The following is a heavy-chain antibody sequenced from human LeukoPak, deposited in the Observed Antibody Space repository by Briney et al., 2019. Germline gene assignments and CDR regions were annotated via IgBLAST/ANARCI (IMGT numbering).Heavy chain of an antibody. J-gene: IGHJ2*01. D-gene: IGHD1-26*01. V-gene: IGHV4-34*01. CDR2: FNHSART. CDR3: ARGGVGATTMPDWYFDL. Sequence: AETLSLTCAIYGGSFSGYYWRWIRQPPGKGLEWIGEFNHSARTKYNPSLKSRVTISVDTSKNQFSLKLSSVAAADTAVYYCARGGVGATTMPDWYFDLWGRGTLVTVSS. CDR1: GGSFSGYY.